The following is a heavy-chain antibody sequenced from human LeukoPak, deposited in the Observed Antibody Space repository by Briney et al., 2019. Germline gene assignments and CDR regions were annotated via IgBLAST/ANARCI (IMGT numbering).Heavy chain of an antibody. D-gene: IGHD2-21*02. CDR2: IYISGST. V-gene: IGHV4-4*07. J-gene: IGHJ4*02. Sequence: SETLSLTCTVSGGSISSYYWSWIRQPAGKGLEWIGRIYISGSTNYNPSLKSRVTISVDTSKNQFSLKLSSVTAADTAVYYCARGTAGTGYFDYWGQGTLVTVSS. CDR1: GGSISSYY. CDR3: ARGTAGTGYFDY.